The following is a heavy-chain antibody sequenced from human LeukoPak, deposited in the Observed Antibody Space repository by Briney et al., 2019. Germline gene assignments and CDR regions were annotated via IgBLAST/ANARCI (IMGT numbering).Heavy chain of an antibody. D-gene: IGHD5-12*01. Sequence: SETLSLTCAVYGGSFSGYYWSWIRQPPGKGLEWIGEINHSGSTNYNPSLKSRVTISVDTSKNQFSLKLSSVTAADAAVYYCARAGQWRRYGDYWGQGTLVTVSS. CDR2: INHSGST. J-gene: IGHJ4*02. V-gene: IGHV4-34*01. CDR3: ARAGQWRRYGDY. CDR1: GGSFSGYY.